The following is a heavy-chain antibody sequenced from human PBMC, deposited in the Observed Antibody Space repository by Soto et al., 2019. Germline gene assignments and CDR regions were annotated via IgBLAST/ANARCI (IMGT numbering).Heavy chain of an antibody. D-gene: IGHD6-25*01. CDR1: GGSFSGYY. J-gene: IGHJ5*02. V-gene: IGHV4-34*01. CDR3: ARRSAAGP. Sequence: QVQLQQWGAGLLKPSETLSLTCAVYGGSFSGYYWSWIRQPPGKGLEWIGEINHSGSTNYNPSLNSRVTISVDTSKDQFSLKLSSVAAADAAVYYCARRSAAGPWGQGTLFTVSS. CDR2: INHSGST.